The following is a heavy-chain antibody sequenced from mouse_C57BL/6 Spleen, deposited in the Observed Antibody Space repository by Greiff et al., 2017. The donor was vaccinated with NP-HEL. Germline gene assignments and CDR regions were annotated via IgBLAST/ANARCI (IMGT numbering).Heavy chain of an antibody. J-gene: IGHJ4*01. CDR2: ISSGSGTI. CDR1: GFTFSDYG. V-gene: IGHV5-17*01. Sequence: EVQRVESGGGLVKPGGSLKLSCAASGFTFSDYGMHWVRQAPEKGLEWVAYISSGSGTIYYADTVKGRFTISRDNAKNTLFLQMTSLRSEDTAMYYCARLRDYYAMDYWGQGTSVTVSS. CDR3: ARLRDYYAMDY. D-gene: IGHD1-1*01.